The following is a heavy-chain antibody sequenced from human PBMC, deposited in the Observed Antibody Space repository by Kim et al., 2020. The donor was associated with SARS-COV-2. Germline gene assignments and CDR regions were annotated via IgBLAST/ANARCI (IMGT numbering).Heavy chain of an antibody. V-gene: IGHV3-21*01. J-gene: IGHJ4*02. Sequence: DSVKGRFTTSRDNAKNSLYLQMNILSAEDTAVYYCARGITIFGVVVFFDYWGQGTLVTVSS. CDR3: ARGITIFGVVVFFDY. D-gene: IGHD3-3*01.